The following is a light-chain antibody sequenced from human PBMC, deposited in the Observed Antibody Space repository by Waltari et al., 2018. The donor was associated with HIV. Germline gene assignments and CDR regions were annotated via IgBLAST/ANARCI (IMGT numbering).Light chain of an antibody. CDR1: ALLMQY. CDR3: QSTDRSGSYII. J-gene: IGLJ2*01. Sequence: SSELTQPPSLSVSPGQTARITCAGDALLMQYGYWYQQKPGQAPVLVIYKDSERSSGIPERFSGSRSGTTVTLTISGAQAEDEAAYFCQSTDRSGSYIIFGGGSKLTVL. V-gene: IGLV3-25*03. CDR2: KDS.